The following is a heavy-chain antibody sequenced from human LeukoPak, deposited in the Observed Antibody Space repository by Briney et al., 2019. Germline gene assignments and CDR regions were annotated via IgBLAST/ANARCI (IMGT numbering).Heavy chain of an antibody. Sequence: GGSLRLSCAASGFTFSTFWMSWVRQSPGKGLEWVANIKQDGSEKYYVDSMKGRFTVSRDNAKNSLYLQLDSLRAEDTAVYYCARGGTFVSECWGQGTLVTVYS. CDR3: ARGGTFVSEC. CDR1: GFTFSTFW. V-gene: IGHV3-7*01. CDR2: IKQDGSEK. J-gene: IGHJ1*01. D-gene: IGHD1-1*01.